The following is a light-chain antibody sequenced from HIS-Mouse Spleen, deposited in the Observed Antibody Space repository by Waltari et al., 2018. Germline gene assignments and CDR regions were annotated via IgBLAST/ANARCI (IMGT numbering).Light chain of an antibody. J-gene: IGLJ3*02. V-gene: IGLV2-23*01. CDR1: SSDVGSYNL. CDR3: CSYAGSSTWV. CDR2: EGS. Sequence: QSALTQPASVSGSPAQSITISCTGTSSDVGSYNLVSWYQQHPGKAPNLMIYEGSKRPSGVSNRFSGSKSGNTASLTISGLQAEDEADYYCCSYAGSSTWVFGGGTKLTVL.